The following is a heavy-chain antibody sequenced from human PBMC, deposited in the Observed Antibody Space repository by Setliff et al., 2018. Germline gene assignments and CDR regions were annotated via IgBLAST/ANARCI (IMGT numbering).Heavy chain of an antibody. D-gene: IGHD3-3*01. J-gene: IGHJ4*02. Sequence: SVKVSCKASGTTLSGVVFSWVRQAPGHGLEWMGRFIPVLGKPNYAPRFQGRLTITVDTSTGTSYMDLRSLRSDDTAIYYCATELRSPFWHFDLWGQGSLVTVS. CDR2: FIPVLGKP. CDR3: ATELRSPFWHFDL. V-gene: IGHV1-69*04. CDR1: GTTLSGVV.